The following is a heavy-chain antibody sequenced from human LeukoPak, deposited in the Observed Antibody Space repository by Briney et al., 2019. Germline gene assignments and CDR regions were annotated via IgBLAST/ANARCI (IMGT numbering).Heavy chain of an antibody. CDR3: ARDDQSVTMGRGQVDFSYYGLDV. D-gene: IGHD3-10*01. CDR2: MSYDEINK. V-gene: IGHV3-30*04. Sequence: PGGSLRLSCEASGFTFNAYFMHWVRQAPGKGLEWLAVMSYDEINKYYADSVKGRFTISRDNSKNTLYLQMNNLRTEDTAVYYCARDDQSVTMGRGQVDFSYYGLDVWGQGTTVTVSS. J-gene: IGHJ6*02. CDR1: GFTFNAYF.